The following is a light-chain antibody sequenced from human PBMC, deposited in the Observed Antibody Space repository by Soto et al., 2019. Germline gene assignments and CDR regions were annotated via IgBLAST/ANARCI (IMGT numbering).Light chain of an antibody. CDR1: QSVSSY. CDR2: DVS. J-gene: IGKJ3*01. CDR3: QQRGNWPLT. Sequence: EIVLTQSPATLSLSPGERATLSCRASQSVSSYLAWYQQKPGQAPRLLMYDVSNRAAGIPARFSGSGSGTDFALHISSLEPEDFAVYYCQQRGNWPLTFGPGTKVDFK. V-gene: IGKV3-11*01.